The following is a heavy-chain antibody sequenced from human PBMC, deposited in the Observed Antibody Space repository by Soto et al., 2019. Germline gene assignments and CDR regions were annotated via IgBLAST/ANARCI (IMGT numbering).Heavy chain of an antibody. Sequence: XDSLKLSVNCSGNTFTSYLISLVLQMPGKGLEWMGRIDPSDSYTNYSPSFQGHVTISADKSISTAYLQWSSLKASDTAMYYCARHLGCTNGVRYYNWFDPWGQGTLVTVSS. CDR3: ARHLGCTNGVRYYNWFDP. V-gene: IGHV5-10-1*01. CDR1: GNTFTSYL. D-gene: IGHD2-8*01. CDR2: IDPSDSYT. J-gene: IGHJ5*02.